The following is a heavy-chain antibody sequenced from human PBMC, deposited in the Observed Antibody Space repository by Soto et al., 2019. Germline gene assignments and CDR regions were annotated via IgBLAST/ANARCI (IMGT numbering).Heavy chain of an antibody. V-gene: IGHV3-23*01. CDR2: ISGSGGST. CDR3: AKGATISPTDTYYDFWSGYYYYYGMDV. CDR1: GFTFSSYA. Sequence: GGSLRLSCAASGFTFSSYAMSWVRQAPGKGLEWVSAISGSGGSTYYADSVEGRFTISRDNSKNTLYLQMNSLRAEDTAVYYCAKGATISPTDTYYDFWSGYYYYYGMDVWGQGTTVTVSS. D-gene: IGHD3-3*01. J-gene: IGHJ6*02.